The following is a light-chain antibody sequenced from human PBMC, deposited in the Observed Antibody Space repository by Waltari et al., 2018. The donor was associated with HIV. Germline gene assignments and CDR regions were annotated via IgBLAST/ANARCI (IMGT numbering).Light chain of an antibody. CDR3: QQSYNTLLFT. CDR2: DVS. CDR1: QSISGY. J-gene: IGKJ3*01. V-gene: IGKV1-39*01. Sequence: DIQMTQSPSSLSASVGDRVTITCRASQSISGYLNWYQQKPGKAPKLLIYDVSRLQSGVPSRFSGSGSGTDFTLTISSLQPEDFTTYYCQQSYNTLLFTFGPGTKVDIK.